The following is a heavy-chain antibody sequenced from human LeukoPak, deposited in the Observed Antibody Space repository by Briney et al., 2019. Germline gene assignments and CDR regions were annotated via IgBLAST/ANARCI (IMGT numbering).Heavy chain of an antibody. V-gene: IGHV4-4*07. Sequence: SETLSLTCTVSGGSISSYYWSWIRQPAGKGLEWIGRIYTSGSTNYNPSLKSRVTMSVDTSKNQFSLKLSSVTAADTAVCYCARGSVTTWWFDPWGQGTLVTVSS. CDR1: GGSISSYY. J-gene: IGHJ5*02. CDR3: ARGSVTTWWFDP. D-gene: IGHD4-11*01. CDR2: IYTSGST.